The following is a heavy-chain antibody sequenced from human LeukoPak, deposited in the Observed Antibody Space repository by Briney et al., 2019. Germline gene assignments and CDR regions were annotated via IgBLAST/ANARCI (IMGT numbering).Heavy chain of an antibody. CDR2: VSNDGNNK. J-gene: IGHJ4*02. CDR1: GLTFSSHW. Sequence: SGGSLRLSCAASGLTFSSHWMHWVRQAPGKGLEWVAAVSNDGNNKYYADSVKGRFTISRDNSKSTLFLQMDSLRDEDSAVYYCAKVAVRGLNYFDYWGQGTLVTVSS. CDR3: AKVAVRGLNYFDY. V-gene: IGHV3-30*18.